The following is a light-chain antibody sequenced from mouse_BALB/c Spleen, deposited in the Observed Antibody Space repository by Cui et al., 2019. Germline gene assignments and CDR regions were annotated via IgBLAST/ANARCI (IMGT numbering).Light chain of an antibody. CDR1: SSVSSSY. Sequence: QIVLIQSPAIMSASLGERVTMTCTASSSVSSSYLHWYQQKPGSSPKLWIYSTSNLASGVPARFSGSGSGTSYSLTISSMEAEDAATYYCHQYHRSPYTFGGGTKLEIK. CDR2: STS. J-gene: IGKJ2*01. CDR3: HQYHRSPYT. V-gene: IGKV4-74*01.